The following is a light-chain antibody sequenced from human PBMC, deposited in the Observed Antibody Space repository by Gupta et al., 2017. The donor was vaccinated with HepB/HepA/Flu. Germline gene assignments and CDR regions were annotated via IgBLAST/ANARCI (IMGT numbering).Light chain of an antibody. CDR2: RDR. CDR3: QQWDSATVV. Sequence: SYELTQPPSVSVVQGQTATITCGGSNIGSQNVHWYQQKPGQAPVLAIYRDRERYSGIPERVSGSKSGSTATLTISRVQGGDEADYYCQQWDSATVVFGGGTKLTVL. J-gene: IGLJ2*01. CDR1: NIGSQN. V-gene: IGLV3-9*01.